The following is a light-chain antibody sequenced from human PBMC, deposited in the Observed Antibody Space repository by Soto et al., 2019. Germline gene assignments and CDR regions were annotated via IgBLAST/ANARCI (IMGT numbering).Light chain of an antibody. V-gene: IGKV3D-20*02. Sequence: EIVLTQSPGTLSLSPGERATLSCRASQSVSSSYLAWYQQKPGQAPRLLIYDASSRATGIPDRFSGSGSGTDFTLTISRLEPEDFALYYCQQYNNWPYTFGQGTKVDIK. CDR1: QSVSSSY. CDR2: DAS. CDR3: QQYNNWPYT. J-gene: IGKJ2*01.